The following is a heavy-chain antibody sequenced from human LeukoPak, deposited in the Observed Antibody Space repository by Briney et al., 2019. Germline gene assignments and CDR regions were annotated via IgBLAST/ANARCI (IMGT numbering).Heavy chain of an antibody. J-gene: IGHJ4*02. D-gene: IGHD3-10*01. V-gene: IGHV1-2*02. CDR2: INPNSGGT. CDR1: GYTFTGYY. Sequence: ASVKVSCKASGYTFTGYYMHWVRQAPGQGLEWMGWINPNSGGTNYAQKFQGRVTMTRDTSISTTYMELSNLRSDDTAVYYCARGSYYYGSGNSARCDYWGQGTLVTVSS. CDR3: ARGSYYYGSGNSARCDY.